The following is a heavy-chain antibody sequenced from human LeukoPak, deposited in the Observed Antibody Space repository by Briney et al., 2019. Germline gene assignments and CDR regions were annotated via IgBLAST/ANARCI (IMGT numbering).Heavy chain of an antibody. CDR2: IYYSGST. D-gene: IGHD2-15*01. J-gene: IGHJ5*02. CDR1: GGSISSYY. V-gene: IGHV4-59*01. Sequence: SETLSVTCTVSGGSISSYYWSWIRQPPGKDLEWIGYIYYSGSTNYNPSLKSRVTISVDTSKNQFSLKLSSVTAADTAVYYCARSPGGYCSGGSCYSENWFDPWGQGTLVTVSS. CDR3: ARSPGGYCSGGSCYSENWFDP.